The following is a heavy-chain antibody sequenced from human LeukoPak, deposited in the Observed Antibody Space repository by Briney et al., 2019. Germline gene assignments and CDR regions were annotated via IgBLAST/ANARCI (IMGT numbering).Heavy chain of an antibody. CDR3: ASVGVSGYYPHDALDI. V-gene: IGHV3-48*03. J-gene: IGHJ3*02. Sequence: GGSLRLSCAASGFTFSSYEMNWVRQAPGKGLEWVSYISSSGSTIYYADSVKGRFTISRDNAKNSLYLQMNSLRAEDTAVYYCASVGVSGYYPHDALDIWGQGTMVTVSS. CDR1: GFTFSSYE. CDR2: ISSSGSTI. D-gene: IGHD3-22*01.